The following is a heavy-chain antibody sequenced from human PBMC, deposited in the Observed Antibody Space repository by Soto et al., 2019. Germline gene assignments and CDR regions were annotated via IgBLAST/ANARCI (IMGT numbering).Heavy chain of an antibody. CDR3: ARPVLAYCGGDCSHAFDI. J-gene: IGHJ3*02. V-gene: IGHV1-69*01. D-gene: IGHD2-21*02. CDR1: GGTFSSYA. CDR2: IIPIFGTA. Sequence: QVQLVQSGAEVKKPGSSVKVSCKASGGTFSSYAISWVRQAPGQGLEWMGGIIPIFGTANYAQKFQGRVTITADESTSTAYMELSSLRSEDTDVYYCARPVLAYCGGDCSHAFDIWGQGTMVTVSS.